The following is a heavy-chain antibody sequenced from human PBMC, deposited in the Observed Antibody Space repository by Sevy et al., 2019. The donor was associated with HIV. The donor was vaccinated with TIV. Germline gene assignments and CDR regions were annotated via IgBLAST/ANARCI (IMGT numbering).Heavy chain of an antibody. V-gene: IGHV3-7*01. CDR3: ARDNTTVSRRGLRYYYYGTDV. J-gene: IGHJ6*02. CDR1: GFTFSTYW. D-gene: IGHD2-2*01. CDR2: INEDGTEK. Sequence: GGSLRLSCAASGFTFSTYWMSWFRQAPGKGLEWVANINEDGTEKFYVDSVKGRFTMSRDNAKNSLYLQMNSLRAEDAAVYYCARDNTTVSRRGLRYYYYGTDVCGQGTTVTV.